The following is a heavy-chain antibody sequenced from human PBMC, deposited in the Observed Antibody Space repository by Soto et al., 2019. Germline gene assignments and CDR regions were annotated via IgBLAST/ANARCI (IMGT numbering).Heavy chain of an antibody. D-gene: IGHD2-2*03. V-gene: IGHV4-39*02. CDR2: IYYSGST. CDR1: GGSISCSSYY. J-gene: IGHJ4*02. CDR3: AREGNLGRWIQPLDS. Sequence: PSETLSLTCTVSGGSISCSSYYWGWIRQPPGKGLKWIGNIYYSGSTNYNPSLKSRVTISVDTSKNHFSLKLISVTTADTAVYFCAREGNLGRWIQPLDSWGQGTLVTVSS.